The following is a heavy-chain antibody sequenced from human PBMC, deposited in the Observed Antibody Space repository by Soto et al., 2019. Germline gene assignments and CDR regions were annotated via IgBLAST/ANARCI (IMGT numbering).Heavy chain of an antibody. CDR3: ARMASAGTLNWFDP. V-gene: IGHV1-8*02. D-gene: IGHD6-13*01. CDR2: MNPGSGKT. J-gene: IGHJ5*02. Sequence: GVSVKLSWKALGYAFVSFDSSWVRQAAGQGVEWLGWMNPGSGKTGYASKFQGRVAMTRDASTGTSHLEVSSLTSDDTAVYYCARMASAGTLNWFDPWGQGTLVTVSS. CDR1: GYAFVSFD.